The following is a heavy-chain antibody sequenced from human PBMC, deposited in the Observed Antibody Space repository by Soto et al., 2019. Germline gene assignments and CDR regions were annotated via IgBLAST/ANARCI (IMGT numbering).Heavy chain of an antibody. V-gene: IGHV3-23*01. J-gene: IGHJ5*02. CDR3: GKGAGYNDGLWVMDT. CDR1: GFTISTFA. CDR2: IVGCGAEI. D-gene: IGHD5-18*01. Sequence: GGSLRLSCAAAGFTISTFAMTWVRHAPGKGLECVCGIVGCGAEIHYAGSVEGRFTISTDNSKHTLYLQMDHLRDEDTAVYYCGKGAGYNDGLWVMDTWGQGTLVTVSS.